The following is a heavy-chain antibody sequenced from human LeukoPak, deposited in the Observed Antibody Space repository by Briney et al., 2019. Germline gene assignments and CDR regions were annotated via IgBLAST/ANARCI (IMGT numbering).Heavy chain of an antibody. Sequence: ASVKVSCKASGYTFTGYYMHWVRQAPGQGLEWMGWINPDRGVTNYAQKFQGRVTVTRDTSISTAYMELSRLRSDDTALYYCARGGSVVPAAISQWGQGTLVTVSS. J-gene: IGHJ4*02. V-gene: IGHV1-2*02. CDR2: INPDRGVT. CDR1: GYTFTGYY. D-gene: IGHD2-2*01. CDR3: ARGGSVVPAAISQ.